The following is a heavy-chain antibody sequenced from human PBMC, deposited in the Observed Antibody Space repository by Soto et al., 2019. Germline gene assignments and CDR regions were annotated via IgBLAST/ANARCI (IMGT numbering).Heavy chain of an antibody. J-gene: IGHJ4*02. V-gene: IGHV4-39*02. D-gene: IGHD4-17*01. Sequence: RSLTCTVSGGAISSSSYYWGWICQPPGKGLEWIGSIYHSGSTYYNPSLKSRVTISIDTSKNQFSLKLTSVTAADTALYYCARGTVTTSSYTTDFDYWGQGALVTVSS. CDR2: IYHSGST. CDR3: ARGTVTTSSYTTDFDY. CDR1: GGAISSSSYY.